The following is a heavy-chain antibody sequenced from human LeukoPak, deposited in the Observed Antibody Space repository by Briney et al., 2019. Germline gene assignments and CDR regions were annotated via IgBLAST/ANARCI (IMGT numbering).Heavy chain of an antibody. V-gene: IGHV1-18*01. Sequence: ASVKVSCKASGYTFTSYGISWVRQAPGQGLEWMGWISAYNGNTNYAQKLQGRVTMTTDTSTSTAYMELSSLRSDDTAVYYCARDLGADIVVVPARYGMDVWGQGTTVTVS. J-gene: IGHJ6*02. D-gene: IGHD2-2*01. CDR2: ISAYNGNT. CDR3: ARDLGADIVVVPARYGMDV. CDR1: GYTFTSYG.